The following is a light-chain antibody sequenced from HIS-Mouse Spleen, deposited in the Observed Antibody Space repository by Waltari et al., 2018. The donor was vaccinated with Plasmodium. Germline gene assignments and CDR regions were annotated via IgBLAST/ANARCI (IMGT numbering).Light chain of an antibody. CDR3: QSADSSGTYRV. CDR2: KDS. V-gene: IGLV3-25*03. CDR1: AFPKPY. Sequence: SYELTQPPSVSVSPGQTARITCSGDAFPKPYSYWYHQKQGQATVLVINKDSERPSGIPERFSGSSSGTTVTLTISGVQAEDEADYYCQSADSSGTYRVFGGGTKLTVL. J-gene: IGLJ2*01.